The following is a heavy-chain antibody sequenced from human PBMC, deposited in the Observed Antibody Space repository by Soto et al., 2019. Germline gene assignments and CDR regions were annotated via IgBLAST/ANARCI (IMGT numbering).Heavy chain of an antibody. V-gene: IGHV3-21*01. Sequence: GGSLRLSCAASGFTFSSYSMNWVRQAPGKGLEWVSSISSSSSYIYYADSVKGRFTISRDNAKNSLYLQMNSLRAEDTAAYYCARAPYYDSSGYYFIAEYLQHWGQGPLVTVSS. CDR2: ISSSSSYI. J-gene: IGHJ1*01. CDR1: GFTFSSYS. CDR3: ARAPYYDSSGYYFIAEYLQH. D-gene: IGHD3-22*01.